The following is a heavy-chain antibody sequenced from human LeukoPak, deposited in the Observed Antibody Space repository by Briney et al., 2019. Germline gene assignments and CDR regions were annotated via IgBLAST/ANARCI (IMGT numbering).Heavy chain of an antibody. CDR2: IYYSGST. Sequence: PSETLSLTCTVSGGFISRNSFYWDWIRQPPGKGLEWIGYIYYSGSTNYNPSLKSRVTISVDTSKNQFSLKLSSVTAADTAVYYCARAAYSGSYHSDYWGQGTLVTVSS. J-gene: IGHJ4*02. D-gene: IGHD1-26*01. CDR3: ARAAYSGSYHSDY. V-gene: IGHV4-61*05. CDR1: GGFISRNSFY.